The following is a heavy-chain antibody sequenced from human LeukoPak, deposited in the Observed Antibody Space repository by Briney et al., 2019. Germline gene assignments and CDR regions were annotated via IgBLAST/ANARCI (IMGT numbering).Heavy chain of an antibody. Sequence: GGSLRLSCAASGFTFSSYSMTWVRQAPGKGLEWVSSISRSSSYIYYADSVKGRFTISRDNAKNSLYLQMNSLRAEDTAVYYCARDLGYSYGMDVWGQGTTVTVSS. CDR2: ISRSSSYI. V-gene: IGHV3-21*01. CDR3: ARDLGYSYGMDV. J-gene: IGHJ6*02. CDR1: GFTFSSYS.